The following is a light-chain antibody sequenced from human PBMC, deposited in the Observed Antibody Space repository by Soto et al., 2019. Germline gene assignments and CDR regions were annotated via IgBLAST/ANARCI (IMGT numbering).Light chain of an antibody. CDR2: AAS. V-gene: IGKV1-39*01. CDR1: QSISNY. J-gene: IGKJ2*01. CDR3: QQSYSIPYT. Sequence: DIQMTQSPSSLSASVGDRVTISCRASQSISNYLNWYQQEAGKAPKLLIYAASSLQSGVPSRFSGRGSGTDFTLTISSLQPEDFAAYYCQQSYSIPYTLGQGTELEIK.